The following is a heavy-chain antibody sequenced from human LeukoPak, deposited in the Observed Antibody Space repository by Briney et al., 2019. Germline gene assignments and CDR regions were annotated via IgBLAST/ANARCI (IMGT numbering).Heavy chain of an antibody. V-gene: IGHV1-69*01. D-gene: IGHD1-20*01. Sequence: SVKVSCKASGGTFSSYAISWVRQAPGQGLEWMGGIIPIFGTANYAQRFQGRVTITADESTSTAYMELSSLRSEDTAVYYCARDRAFGITGTLLSPYYYMDAWGKGTTVTVSS. CDR2: IIPIFGTA. CDR1: GGTFSSYA. CDR3: ARDRAFGITGTLLSPYYYMDA. J-gene: IGHJ6*03.